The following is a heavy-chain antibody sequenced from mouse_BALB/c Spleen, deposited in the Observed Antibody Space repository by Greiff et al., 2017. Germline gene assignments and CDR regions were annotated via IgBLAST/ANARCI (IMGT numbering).Heavy chain of an antibody. Sequence: VQLQQSGPGLVKPSQSLSLTCTVTGYSITSDYAWNWIRQFPGNKLEWMGYISYSGSTSYNPSLKSRISITRDTSKNQFFLQLNSVTTEDTATYYCASPGTAWFAYWGQGTLVTVSA. CDR3: ASPGTAWFAY. CDR2: ISYSGST. V-gene: IGHV3-2*02. J-gene: IGHJ3*01. D-gene: IGHD3-3*01. CDR1: GYSITSDYA.